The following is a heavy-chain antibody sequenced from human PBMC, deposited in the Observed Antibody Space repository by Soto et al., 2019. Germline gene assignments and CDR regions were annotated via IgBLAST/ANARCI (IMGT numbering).Heavy chain of an antibody. V-gene: IGHV3-30*18. Sequence: GGSLRLSCAASGFPFSSHGIHWVRQAPGTGQEWVALISSDGSNEYYADSVKGRFTISRDNSKNTLYLQMNSVRPEDTAVYYCAKTPPAEGYFNYWGQGILVTVSS. CDR2: ISSDGSNE. CDR1: GFPFSSHG. J-gene: IGHJ4*02. CDR3: AKTPPAEGYFNY. D-gene: IGHD2-15*01.